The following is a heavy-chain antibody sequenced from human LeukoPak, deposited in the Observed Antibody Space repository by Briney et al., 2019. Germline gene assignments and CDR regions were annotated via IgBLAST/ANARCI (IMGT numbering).Heavy chain of an antibody. V-gene: IGHV4-30-2*01. CDR2: ISHSGST. CDR3: ARYSSTWPYWYFDL. D-gene: IGHD6-13*01. CDR1: GGSISSGGYS. J-gene: IGHJ2*01. Sequence: PSQTLSLTCAVSGGSISSGGYSWSWIRQPPGKGLEWIAYISHSGSTYYNPSLKSRVTISVDRSKNQFSLKLTSVTAADTAVYYCARYSSTWPYWYFDLWGRGTLVTVSS.